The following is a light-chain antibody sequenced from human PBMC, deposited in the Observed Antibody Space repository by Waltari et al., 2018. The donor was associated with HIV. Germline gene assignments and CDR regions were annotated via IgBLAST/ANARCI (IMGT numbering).Light chain of an antibody. CDR1: QPVSGH. V-gene: IGKV3-11*01. Sequence: DIVLTQSPGTLSLSPGERATLSCRASQPVSGHLAWYQQKPGQAPRLLIYDAFHRATGIPDRFSGTDSETDFTLTISSLEPEDSAVYFCQQRGSWPPTFGGGTKVELK. CDR2: DAF. J-gene: IGKJ4*01. CDR3: QQRGSWPPT.